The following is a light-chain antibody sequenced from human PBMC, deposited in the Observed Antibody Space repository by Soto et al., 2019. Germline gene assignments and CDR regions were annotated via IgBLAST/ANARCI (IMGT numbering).Light chain of an antibody. CDR3: QQSYSTPWT. CDR1: QSISSY. CDR2: AAS. V-gene: IGKV1-39*01. J-gene: IGKJ1*01. Sequence: DIHMTHSRSSVSSSLVDRVTITCRASQSISSYLNWYQQKPGKAPKLLIYAASSLQSGVPSRFSGSGSGTDFTLTISSLQPEDFATYYCQQSYSTPWTFGQGNKVDIK.